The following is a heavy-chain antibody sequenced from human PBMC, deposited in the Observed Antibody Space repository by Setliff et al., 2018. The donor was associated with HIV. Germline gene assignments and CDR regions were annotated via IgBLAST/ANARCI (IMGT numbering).Heavy chain of an antibody. Sequence: GGSLRLSCAASGFTFSTHGMSWVRQAPGKGLEWIAFIRYDGNDKYYADSVKGRFTISRDNSKNTLSLQMNSLRAEDTAVYYCAKTREINNFWSGIDYWGQGTLVTVSS. D-gene: IGHD3-3*01. CDR1: GFTFSTHG. CDR2: IRYDGNDK. V-gene: IGHV3-30*02. CDR3: AKTREINNFWSGIDY. J-gene: IGHJ4*02.